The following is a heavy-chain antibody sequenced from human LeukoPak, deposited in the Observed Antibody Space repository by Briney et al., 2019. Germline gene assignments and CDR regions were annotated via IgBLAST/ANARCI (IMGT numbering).Heavy chain of an antibody. D-gene: IGHD3-22*01. Sequence: SVKVSCKASGGTFSSYAISWVRQAPGQGLEWMGGIIPIFGTANYAQKFQGRVTITADESTSTAYMELSSLRSEDTAVYYCARDLWAHYYDSSGYYIAFDIWGQGTMVTVSS. CDR1: GGTFSSYA. J-gene: IGHJ3*02. CDR3: ARDLWAHYYDSSGYYIAFDI. CDR2: IIPIFGTA. V-gene: IGHV1-69*01.